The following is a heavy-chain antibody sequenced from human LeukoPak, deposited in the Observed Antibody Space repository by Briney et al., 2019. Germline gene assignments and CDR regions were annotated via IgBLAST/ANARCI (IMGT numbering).Heavy chain of an antibody. CDR3: ARQAEGGWFDP. CDR2: INHSGST. Sequence: SETLSLTCAVYGGSFSGYYWSWLRQPPGKGLEWIGEINHSGSTNYNPSLKSRVTISVDTSKNQFSLKLSSVTAADTAVYYCARQAEGGWFDPWGQGTLVTVSS. D-gene: IGHD1-26*01. J-gene: IGHJ5*02. V-gene: IGHV4-34*01. CDR1: GGSFSGYY.